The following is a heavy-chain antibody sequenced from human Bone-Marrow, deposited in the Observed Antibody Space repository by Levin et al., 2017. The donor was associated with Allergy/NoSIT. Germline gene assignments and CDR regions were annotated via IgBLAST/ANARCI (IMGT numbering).Heavy chain of an antibody. CDR1: GFPFSTYG. J-gene: IGHJ6*02. CDR2: ISTRSTYI. V-gene: IGHV3-21*01. D-gene: IGHD6-13*01. Sequence: GESLKISCATSGFPFSTYGMTWVRQAPGEGLEWVASISTRSTYIHYADSVKGRFTISRDNANNSLSLQMNRLRREDTAVYYCARAAGAAGRGGMDVWGQGTAVTVSS. CDR3: ARAAGAAGRGGMDV.